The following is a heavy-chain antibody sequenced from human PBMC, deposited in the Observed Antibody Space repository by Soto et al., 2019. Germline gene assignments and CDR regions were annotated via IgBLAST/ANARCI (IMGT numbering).Heavy chain of an antibody. V-gene: IGHV4-59*01. CDR1: GGSISSYY. CDR3: AGGYGSGSFYFDY. Sequence: SETLSLTCTVSGGSISSYYWSWIRQPPGKGLEWIGYIYYSGSTNYNPSLKSRVTISVDTSKNQFSLKLSSVTAADTAVYYCAGGYGSGSFYFDYWGQGTLVTVSS. J-gene: IGHJ4*02. D-gene: IGHD3-10*01. CDR2: IYYSGST.